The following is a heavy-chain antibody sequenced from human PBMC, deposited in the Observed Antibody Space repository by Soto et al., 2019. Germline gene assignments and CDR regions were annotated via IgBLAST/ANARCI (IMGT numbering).Heavy chain of an antibody. Sequence: VVSRRRSCQSSVCSFDNCCIHWFRQAPVKGLEWVAVITYYGSFQYYADSVKCRFTISRDNSKNTLSLHLNTLKPEDKAVYHCAKDRVGRPFHTQIEFWGKANLVTVSS. CDR2: ITYYGSFQ. J-gene: IGHJ4*02. CDR3: AKDRVGRPFHTQIEF. V-gene: IGHV3-30*18. CDR1: VCSFDNCC. D-gene: IGHD1-26*01.